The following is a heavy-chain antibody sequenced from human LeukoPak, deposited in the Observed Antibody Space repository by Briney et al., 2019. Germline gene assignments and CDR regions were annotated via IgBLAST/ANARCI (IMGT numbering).Heavy chain of an antibody. V-gene: IGHV1-69*05. CDR1: GGTFSSYA. CDR2: IIPIFGTA. D-gene: IGHD2-15*01. CDR3: ARGAYCSGGSCYGHFDY. Sequence: ASVKVSCKASGGTFSSYATSWVRQAPGQGLEWMGGIIPIFGTANYAQKFQGRVTITTDESTSTAYMELSSLRSEDTAVYYCARGAYCSGGSCYGHFDYWGQGTLVTVSS. J-gene: IGHJ4*02.